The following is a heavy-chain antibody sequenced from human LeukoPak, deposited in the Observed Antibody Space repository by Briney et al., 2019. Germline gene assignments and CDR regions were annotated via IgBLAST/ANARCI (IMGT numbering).Heavy chain of an antibody. CDR1: GYIFFSFG. V-gene: IGHV1-18*01. CDR3: ARDDSSLSDY. Sequence: ASAKVSCKASGYIFFSFGISWVRQAPGQGLGWMGWISGDTGNTNYAQELQGRVTMTTDTSTSTAYMELRSLRSDDTAVYYCARDDSSLSDYWGQGTLVTVSS. D-gene: IGHD6-13*01. CDR2: ISGDTGNT. J-gene: IGHJ4*02.